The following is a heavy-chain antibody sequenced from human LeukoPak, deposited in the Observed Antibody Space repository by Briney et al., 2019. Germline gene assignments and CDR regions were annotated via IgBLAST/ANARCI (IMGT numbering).Heavy chain of an antibody. D-gene: IGHD3-10*01. J-gene: IGHJ4*02. CDR2: INPYNGNT. CDR3: ARASGGYHINRLDY. Sequence: ASVKVSCKASGYTFTSYGISWVRQAPGQGLEFMGWINPYNGNTNYAQRFQGRITLTTDTSTTTAYMELRSLRSGDTAVYYCARASGGYHINRLDYWGQGTHVTVSS. CDR1: GYTFTSYG. V-gene: IGHV1-18*01.